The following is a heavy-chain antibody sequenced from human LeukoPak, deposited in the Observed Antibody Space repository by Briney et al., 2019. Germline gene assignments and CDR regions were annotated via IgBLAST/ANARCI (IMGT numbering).Heavy chain of an antibody. CDR3: ARDGCSGGSCYQPWWFDP. V-gene: IGHV6-1*01. CDR2: TYYRSKWYN. CDR1: GDSVSSNSAA. D-gene: IGHD2-15*01. J-gene: IGHJ5*02. Sequence: SQTLSLTCAISGDSVSSNSAAWNWIRQSPSRGLEWLGRTYYRSKWYNDYAVSVKSRITINPDTSKNQFSLQLNSVTPEDTAVYYCARDGCSGGSCYQPWWFDPWGQGTLVTVSS.